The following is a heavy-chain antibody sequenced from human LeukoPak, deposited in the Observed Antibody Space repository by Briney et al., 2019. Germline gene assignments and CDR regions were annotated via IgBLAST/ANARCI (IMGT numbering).Heavy chain of an antibody. CDR1: GGSISSYY. J-gene: IGHJ4*02. Sequence: SETLSLTCTVSGGSISSYYWSWIRQPPGKGLEWIGYIYYSGSTYYNPSLKSRVTISVDTSKNQFSLKLSSVTAADTAVYYCAGDREPHYDSSGYYYYWGQGTLVTVSS. V-gene: IGHV4-59*12. CDR3: AGDREPHYDSSGYYYY. CDR2: IYYSGST. D-gene: IGHD3-22*01.